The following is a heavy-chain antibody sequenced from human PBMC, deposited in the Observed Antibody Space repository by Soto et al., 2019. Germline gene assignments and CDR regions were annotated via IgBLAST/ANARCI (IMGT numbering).Heavy chain of an antibody. CDR3: ARDRQPLDTAMIPYYSGMDV. CDR1: VFSISSYY. J-gene: IGHJ6*02. CDR2: IYTSGST. Sequence: SETLSLTCTVSVFSISSYYWSWIRQPAGKGLEGIGRIYTSGSTNCNPSLKSRVTMSVDTSKNQFSLKLSSVTDADTAVYYCARDRQPLDTAMIPYYSGMDVWGQGTTVTVSS. D-gene: IGHD5-18*01. V-gene: IGHV4-4*07.